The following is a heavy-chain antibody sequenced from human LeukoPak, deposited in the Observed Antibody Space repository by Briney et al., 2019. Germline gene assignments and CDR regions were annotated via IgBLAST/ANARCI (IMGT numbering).Heavy chain of an antibody. D-gene: IGHD3-22*01. CDR1: GGSISGYY. CDR3: ARFSYYYDSSGHYLDY. J-gene: IGHJ4*02. CDR2: IYFTETT. V-gene: IGHV4-59*08. Sequence: SETLSLTCTVSGGSISGYYWSWIRQPPGKGLEWIAYIYFTETTNYNPSLQSRVTISVDTSKNQFSMRQTSVAAANTAVYYCARFSYYYDSSGHYLDYWGQGTLVAVSS.